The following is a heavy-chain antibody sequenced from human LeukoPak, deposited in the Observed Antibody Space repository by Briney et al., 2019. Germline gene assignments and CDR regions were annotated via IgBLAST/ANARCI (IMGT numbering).Heavy chain of an antibody. D-gene: IGHD4/OR15-4a*01. CDR3: ARDSTGDYGVETDAFDI. V-gene: IGHV4-61*08. CDR2: IYYSGST. Sequence: SQTLSLTCTVSGGSISSGDYYWSWIRQPPGKGLEWIGYIYYSGSTNYNPSLKSRVTISVDTSKNQFSLKLSSVTAADTAVYYCARDSTGDYGVETDAFDIWGQGTMVTVSS. J-gene: IGHJ3*02. CDR1: GGSISSGDYY.